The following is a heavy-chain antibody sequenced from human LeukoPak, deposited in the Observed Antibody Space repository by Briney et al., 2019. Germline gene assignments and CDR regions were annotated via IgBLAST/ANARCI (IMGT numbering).Heavy chain of an antibody. J-gene: IGHJ4*02. V-gene: IGHV4-34*01. CDR1: GGSLSGYY. CDR2: IDHSGST. CDR3: ASERDGYNYKVFDS. D-gene: IGHD5-24*01. Sequence: SETLSLTCAVYGGSLSGYYWSWIRQPPGKGLEWIGEIDHSGSTYYNPSLKSRVTISVDTPKNQFSLKLSSVTAADTAVYYCASERDGYNYKVFDSWGQGTPFSVSS.